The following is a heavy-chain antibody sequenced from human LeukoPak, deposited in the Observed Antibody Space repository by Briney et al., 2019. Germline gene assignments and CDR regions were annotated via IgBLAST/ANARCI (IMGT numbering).Heavy chain of an antibody. Sequence: VASVKVSCKASGYTFTSYGISWVRQTPGQGLEWMGWISAYNGNTNYAQKLQGRVTMTTDTSTSTAYMELRSLRSDDTAVYYCARDPEASSKGIPRFDPWGQGTLVTVSS. CDR1: GYTFTSYG. V-gene: IGHV1-18*01. CDR3: ARDPEASSKGIPRFDP. J-gene: IGHJ5*02. CDR2: ISAYNGNT. D-gene: IGHD2-15*01.